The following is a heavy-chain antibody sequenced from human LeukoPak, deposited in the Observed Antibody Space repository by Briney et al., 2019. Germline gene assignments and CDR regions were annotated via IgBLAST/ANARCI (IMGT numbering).Heavy chain of an antibody. CDR2: IYYSGST. Sequence: SETLSLTCTVSGGSISSSSYYWGWIRQPPGTGLEWIGSIYYSGSTYYNPSLKSRVTISVDTSKNQFSLKLSSVTAADTAVYYCARRVRMYSSSMLSYYYYYYGMDVWGQGTTVTVSS. J-gene: IGHJ6*02. CDR3: ARRVRMYSSSMLSYYYYYYGMDV. D-gene: IGHD6-6*01. CDR1: GGSISSSSYY. V-gene: IGHV4-39*01.